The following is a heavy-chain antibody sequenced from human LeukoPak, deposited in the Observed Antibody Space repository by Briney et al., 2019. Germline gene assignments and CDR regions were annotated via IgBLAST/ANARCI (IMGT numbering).Heavy chain of an antibody. CDR1: GYTFTGYY. J-gene: IGHJ4*02. CDR3: ARDHSYYDSGSYSNVDY. Sequence: ASVKVSCKASGYTFTGYYMHWVRQAPGQGLEWMGWINPNSGGTNYAQKFQGRVTMTRDTSITTAYMELSRLSSDDTAVYYCARDHSYYDSGSYSNVDYWGQGTLVTVSS. CDR2: INPNSGGT. V-gene: IGHV1-2*02. D-gene: IGHD3-10*01.